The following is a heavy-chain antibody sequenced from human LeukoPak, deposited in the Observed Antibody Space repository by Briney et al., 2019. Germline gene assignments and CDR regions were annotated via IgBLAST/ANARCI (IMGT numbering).Heavy chain of an antibody. J-gene: IGHJ4*02. V-gene: IGHV4-34*01. CDR1: GGSFSGYY. D-gene: IGHD3-22*01. CDR3: ARGPPYYYDGSGYYYFDY. Sequence: SETLSLTCAVYGGSFSGYYWTWLRQPPGKGLEWIGEINHNGSTNYNPSLTSRVTISVDTSKNQFSLKLSSVTAADAAVYYCARGPPYYYDGSGYYYFDYWGQGTLVTVPS. CDR2: INHNGST.